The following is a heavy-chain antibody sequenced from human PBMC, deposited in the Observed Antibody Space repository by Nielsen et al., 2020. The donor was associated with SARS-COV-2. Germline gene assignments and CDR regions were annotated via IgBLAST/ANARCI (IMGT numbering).Heavy chain of an antibody. CDR2: IYYSGST. D-gene: IGHD3-22*01. CDR3: ARLGSGYPDY. CDR1: GGSISSSSYY. Sequence: SETLSLTCAVSGGSISSSSYYWGWIRQPPGKGLEWIGSIYYSGSTYYNPSLKSRVTISVDRSKNQFSLKLSSVTAADTAVYYCARLGSGYPDYWGQGTLVTVSS. J-gene: IGHJ4*02. V-gene: IGHV4-39*07.